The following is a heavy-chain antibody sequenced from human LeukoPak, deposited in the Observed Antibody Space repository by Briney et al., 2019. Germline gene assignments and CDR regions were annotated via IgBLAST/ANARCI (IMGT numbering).Heavy chain of an antibody. CDR1: GYSLTSYW. J-gene: IGHJ3*02. V-gene: IGHV5-51*01. Sequence: GESLKISCKGSGYSLTSYWIGWVRQMPGKGLEWMGIIYPGDSDTKNSPSFQGQVTISADKSISTAYLQWSSLKASDTAMYYCARSDHAGGRSFDIWGQGTMVTVSS. CDR3: ARSDHAGGRSFDI. CDR2: IYPGDSDT. D-gene: IGHD6-13*01.